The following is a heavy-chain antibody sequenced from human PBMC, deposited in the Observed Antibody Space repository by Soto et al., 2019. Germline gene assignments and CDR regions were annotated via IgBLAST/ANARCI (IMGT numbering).Heavy chain of an antibody. CDR3: ARDHKWDGMDV. D-gene: IGHD1-26*01. CDR1: GGSFSSDSFI. J-gene: IGHJ6*02. CDR2: INYSGTT. Sequence: SETLSLTCSVSGGSFSSDSFIWSWVRQFPGKGLEWIGYINYSGTTYYNPSLRSRITMSVDTSKNQFSLNLSSVTAADTAVYYCARDHKWDGMDVWGQGTTVTVSS. V-gene: IGHV4-31*03.